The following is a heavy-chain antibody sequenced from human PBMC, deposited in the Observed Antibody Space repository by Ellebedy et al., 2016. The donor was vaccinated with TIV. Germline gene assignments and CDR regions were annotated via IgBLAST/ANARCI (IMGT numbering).Heavy chain of an antibody. CDR3: ARDGTSTRFDP. J-gene: IGHJ5*02. D-gene: IGHD2/OR15-2a*01. CDR1: GSSISSGSF. CDR2: IYHSGNT. V-gene: IGHV4-38-2*02. Sequence: MPSETLSLTCTVSGSSISSGSFWVWVRQPRGKGLEWIGSIYHSGNTYYNPSLKSRVTISVDPSKNQFSLKLSSVTAADTAVYYCARDGTSTRFDPWGQGTLVTVSS.